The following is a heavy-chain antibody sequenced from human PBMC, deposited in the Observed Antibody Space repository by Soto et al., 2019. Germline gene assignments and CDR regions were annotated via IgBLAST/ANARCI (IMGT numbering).Heavy chain of an antibody. D-gene: IGHD3-10*01. CDR3: ARVAVSGEPRKYSDY. CDR2: TRNKANSYRT. V-gene: IGHV3-72*01. J-gene: IGHJ4*02. Sequence: EVHLVESGGGLVQPGGSLRLCCAASGFTFSDHYMDWVLQAPVKGLVWVVRTRNKANSYRTEDDASVKGRFTISRDDSKNSLYLQMNSLKTEDTAVDYCARVAVSGEPRKYSDYWGQGTLVTVSS. CDR1: GFTFSDHY.